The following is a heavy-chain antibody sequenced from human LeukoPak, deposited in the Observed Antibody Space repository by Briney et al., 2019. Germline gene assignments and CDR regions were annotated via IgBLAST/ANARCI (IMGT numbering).Heavy chain of an antibody. V-gene: IGHV4-59*01. CDR2: IYYSGST. J-gene: IGHJ4*02. CDR3: ARRPGGYSYGYFDY. D-gene: IGHD5-18*01. Sequence: SETLSLTCTVSGGSISSYYWSWIRQPPGKGLEWIGYIYYSGSTNYNPSLKSRVTISVDTSKNQFSLELSSVTAADTAVYYCARRPGGYSYGYFDYWGQGTLVTVSS. CDR1: GGSISSYY.